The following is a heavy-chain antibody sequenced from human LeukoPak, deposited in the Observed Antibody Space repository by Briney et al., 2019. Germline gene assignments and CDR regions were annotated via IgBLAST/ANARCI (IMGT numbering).Heavy chain of an antibody. J-gene: IGHJ4*02. CDR1: GFTFSSHW. Sequence: GGSLRLSCAASGFTFSSHWMHWVRQAPGKGLVWVSRINSDGSSTIYADSVKGRFTISTDNAKNTLYLQMNSLRAEDTAVYYCARRVDATMVFGGQGTLVTVSS. D-gene: IGHD5-18*01. CDR3: ARRVDATMVF. CDR2: INSDGSST. V-gene: IGHV3-74*01.